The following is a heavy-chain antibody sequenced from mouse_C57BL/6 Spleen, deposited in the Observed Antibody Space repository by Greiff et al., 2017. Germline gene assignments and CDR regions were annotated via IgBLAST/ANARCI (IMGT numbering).Heavy chain of an antibody. CDR3: ARGSNYDDAMDY. D-gene: IGHD2-5*01. CDR2: ISYDGSN. J-gene: IGHJ4*01. V-gene: IGHV3-6*01. CDR1: GYSITSGYY. Sequence: EVKLMESGPGLVKPSQSLSLTCSVTGYSITSGYYWNWIRQFPGNKLEWMGYISYDGSNNYNPSLKNRISITRDTSKNQFFLKLNSVTTEDTATYYCARGSNYDDAMDYWGQGTSVTVSS.